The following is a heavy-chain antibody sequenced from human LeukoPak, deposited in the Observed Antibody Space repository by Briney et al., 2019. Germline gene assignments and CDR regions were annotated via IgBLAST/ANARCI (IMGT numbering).Heavy chain of an antibody. CDR3: ARICTSCYNCFDY. Sequence: GGSLRLSCAASGFTFSDYYMSWIRQAPGKGLEWVSYISSSGSTIYYADSVKGRFTISRDNAKNSLYLQMNSLRAEDTAVYYCARICTSCYNCFDYWGQGTLVTVSS. CDR1: GFTFSDYY. CDR2: ISSSGSTI. V-gene: IGHV3-11*04. D-gene: IGHD2-2*02. J-gene: IGHJ4*02.